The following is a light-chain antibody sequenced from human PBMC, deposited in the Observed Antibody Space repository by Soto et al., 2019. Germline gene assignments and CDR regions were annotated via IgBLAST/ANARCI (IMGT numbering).Light chain of an antibody. CDR3: QQYGSSPVT. CDR2: GAS. V-gene: IGKV3-20*01. Sequence: EVVLTQSPVTLSLSPGERATLSCRASQSVTSNYLAWYQQKLGQAPRLLIYGASSRVTGIPDRFSGSGSGTDFILTISRLEPEDFGVYFCQQYGSSPVTFGQGTKVEIK. J-gene: IGKJ1*01. CDR1: QSVTSNY.